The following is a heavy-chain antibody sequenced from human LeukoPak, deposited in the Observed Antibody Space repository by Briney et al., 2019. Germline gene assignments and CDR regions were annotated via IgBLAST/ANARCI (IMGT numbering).Heavy chain of an antibody. CDR3: AKRDF. CDR1: GFN. J-gene: IGHJ4*02. Sequence: GGSLRLSRAASGFNWVRQAPGKGLEWVSSISGSGGTTYYAGSVKGRFTISRDNSKNTLFLQMNSLRADDTAIYYCAKRDFWGQGTLVTVSS. V-gene: IGHV3-23*01. CDR2: ISGSGGTT.